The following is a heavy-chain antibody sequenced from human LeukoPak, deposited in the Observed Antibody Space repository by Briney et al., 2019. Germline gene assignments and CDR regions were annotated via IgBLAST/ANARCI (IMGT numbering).Heavy chain of an antibody. CDR3: AKDYEPLVGVHRWGDWFDP. Sequence: SETLSLTCTVSSGSISTSNYYWGWVRQPPGKALEWIGNIFYSGSTYYSPSLKSRVTISLDTSRNQFSLKLNSVTAADTAVYYCAKDYEPLVGVHRWGDWFDPWGQGTLVTVSS. V-gene: IGHV4-39*07. J-gene: IGHJ5*02. CDR2: IFYSGST. D-gene: IGHD1-26*01. CDR1: SGSISTSNYY.